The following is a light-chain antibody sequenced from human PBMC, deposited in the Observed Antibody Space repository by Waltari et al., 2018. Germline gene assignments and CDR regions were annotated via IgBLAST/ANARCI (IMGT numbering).Light chain of an antibody. CDR3: SAYSTSKTPVV. CDR2: EVT. J-gene: IGLJ2*01. CDR1: SSDVGGENY. Sequence: QSALTQPAFVSGSRGQTITISCTGASSDVGGENYVSWYQHHPGRVPKLLIYEVTNRPADISPRLSGAKSCNTASLVISGVQAKDEADYYCSAYSTSKTPVVFGGGTKLTV. V-gene: IGLV2-14*01.